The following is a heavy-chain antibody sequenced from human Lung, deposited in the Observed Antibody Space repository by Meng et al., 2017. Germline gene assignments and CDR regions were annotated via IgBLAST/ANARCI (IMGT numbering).Heavy chain of an antibody. D-gene: IGHD3-22*01. V-gene: IGHV4-4*02. CDR3: ARGYFQSSGYLSWLGPPNFDS. CDR2: IYHSGST. Sequence: SETLSLTCAVSGGSISSNNWWSWVRQPPGKGLEWIGEIYHSGSTNYNPSLKSRVTMSVDKSKNQFSLRLSSVTAADTAVYYCARGYFQSSGYLSWLGPPNFDSWGQGSLVTVSS. CDR1: GGSISSNNW. J-gene: IGHJ4*02.